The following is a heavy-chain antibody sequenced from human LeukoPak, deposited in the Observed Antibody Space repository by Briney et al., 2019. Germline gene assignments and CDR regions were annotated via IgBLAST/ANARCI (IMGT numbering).Heavy chain of an antibody. CDR3: AKGYDSSLSYAFDI. D-gene: IGHD3-22*01. CDR1: GFTFSSYS. Sequence: PGGSLRLSCAASGFTFSSYSLNWVRQAPGKGLEWVSSISGSSSYIYYADSVKGRFTISRDNAKNSLYLQMNSLRAEDTALYYCAKGYDSSLSYAFDIWGQGTMVTVSS. J-gene: IGHJ3*02. V-gene: IGHV3-21*04. CDR2: ISGSSSYI.